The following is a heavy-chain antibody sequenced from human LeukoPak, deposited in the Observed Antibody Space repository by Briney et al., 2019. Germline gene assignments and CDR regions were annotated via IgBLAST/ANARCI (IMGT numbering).Heavy chain of an antibody. Sequence: ASVKVSCKASGYSFTGYYMHWVRQAPGQGLEWMGWINPHSGDTGYAQKFQGRVTMTRDMSITTTYMELTRLRSDDTAFYYCARWDGYSSSPDYWGQGSLVTVSS. V-gene: IGHV1-2*02. J-gene: IGHJ4*02. D-gene: IGHD6-13*01. CDR2: INPHSGDT. CDR3: ARWDGYSSSPDY. CDR1: GYSFTGYY.